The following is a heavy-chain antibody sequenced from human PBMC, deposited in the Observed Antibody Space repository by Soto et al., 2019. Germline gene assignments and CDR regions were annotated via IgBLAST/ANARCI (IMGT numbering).Heavy chain of an antibody. J-gene: IGHJ6*02. V-gene: IGHV1-69*13. D-gene: IGHD2-2*01. CDR2: IIPIFGTA. CDR3: ARSSFWSVVPAGGAAALYYYGMDV. Sequence: GASVKVSCKASGGTFSSYAISWVRQAPGQGLEWMGGIIPIFGTANYAQKFQGRVTITADESTSTAYMELSSLRSEDTAVYYCARSSFWSVVPAGGAAALYYYGMDVWGQGTTVTVSS. CDR1: GGTFSSYA.